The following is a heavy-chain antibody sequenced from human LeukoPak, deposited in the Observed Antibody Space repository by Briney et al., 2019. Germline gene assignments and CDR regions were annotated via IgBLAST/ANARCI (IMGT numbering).Heavy chain of an antibody. V-gene: IGHV3-74*01. CDR3: ARRSSGSPPYYFDY. CDR2: INSDGSTT. CDR1: GFTFSSYA. J-gene: IGHJ4*02. D-gene: IGHD1-26*01. Sequence: GSLRLSCAASGFTFSSYAISWVRQAPGKGLVWVSRINSDGSTTNYADSVKGRFTISRDNAKNTLYLQMNSLRAEDTAVYYCARRSSGSPPYYFDYWGQGTLVTVSS.